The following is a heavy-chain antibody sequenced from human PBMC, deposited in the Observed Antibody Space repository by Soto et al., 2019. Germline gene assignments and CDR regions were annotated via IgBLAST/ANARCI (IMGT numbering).Heavy chain of an antibody. CDR3: VKDRWYSNPWCLGY. CDR2: ISWNSGSI. D-gene: IGHD1-26*01. CDR1: GFTFDDYA. Sequence: GGSLRLSCAASGFTFDDYAMHWVRQAPGKGLEWVASISWNSGSIGYADSVKGRFTISRDNAKNSLSLQMNSLRPEDTALYYGVKDRWYSNPWCLGYWGKGTLFTVSS. J-gene: IGHJ4*01. V-gene: IGHV3-9*01.